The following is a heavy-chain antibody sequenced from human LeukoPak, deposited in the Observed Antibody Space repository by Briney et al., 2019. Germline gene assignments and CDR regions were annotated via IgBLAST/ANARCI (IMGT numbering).Heavy chain of an antibody. Sequence: GGSLRLSCAASGFTFSSYSINWVRQAPGKGLEWVSSISSSSSYIYYADSVKGRFTISRDNAKNSLYLQMNSLRAEDTAVYYCARDHSSSWSLFDYWGQGTLVTVSS. V-gene: IGHV3-21*01. D-gene: IGHD6-13*01. CDR3: ARDHSSSWSLFDY. CDR2: ISSSSSYI. J-gene: IGHJ4*02. CDR1: GFTFSSYS.